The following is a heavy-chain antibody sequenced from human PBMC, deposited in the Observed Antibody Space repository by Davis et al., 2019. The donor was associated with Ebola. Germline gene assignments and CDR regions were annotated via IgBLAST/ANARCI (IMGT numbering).Heavy chain of an antibody. CDR1: GFTFSSYS. CDR2: ISSSSSYI. V-gene: IGHV3-21*01. Sequence: PGGSLRLSCAASGFTFSSYSMNWVRQAPGKGLEWVSSISSSSSYIYYADSVKGRFTIPRDNAKNSLYLQMNSLRAEDTAVYYCARAVNYYYYGMDVWGKGTTVTVSS. J-gene: IGHJ6*04. D-gene: IGHD4-17*01. CDR3: ARAVNYYYYGMDV.